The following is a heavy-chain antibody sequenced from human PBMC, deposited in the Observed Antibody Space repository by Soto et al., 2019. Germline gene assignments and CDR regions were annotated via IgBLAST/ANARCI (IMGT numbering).Heavy chain of an antibody. CDR2: ISGSGNSP. V-gene: IGHV3-23*04. J-gene: IGHJ5*02. CDR3: ARGTHSYSVSHELDA. Sequence: EVQLVESGGRLVQRGGSLRLSCSGSGFIFGDHVMDWVRQAPGKGLEWVAGISGSGNSPFFRDSVKGRFTISRDNSKNTVYLEMNNLRDEDSAMYFGARGTHSYSVSHELDAWGLGTLVTVSS. D-gene: IGHD1-26*01. CDR1: GFIFGDHV.